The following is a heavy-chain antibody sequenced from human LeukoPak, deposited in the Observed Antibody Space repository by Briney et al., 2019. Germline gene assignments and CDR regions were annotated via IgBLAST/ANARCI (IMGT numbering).Heavy chain of an antibody. Sequence: PSETLSLTCTVSGGSISSYYWSWIRQPPGKGLEWIGDIYYSGSTNYNPSLKSRVTISVDTSKNQFSLKLSSVTAADTAVYYCARDPRTLCSGGSCDTTNAFDIWGQGTMATVSS. D-gene: IGHD2-15*01. J-gene: IGHJ3*02. CDR2: IYYSGST. CDR3: ARDPRTLCSGGSCDTTNAFDI. V-gene: IGHV4-59*01. CDR1: GGSISSYY.